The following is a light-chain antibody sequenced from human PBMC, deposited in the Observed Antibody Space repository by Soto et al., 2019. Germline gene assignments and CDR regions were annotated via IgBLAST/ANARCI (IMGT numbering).Light chain of an antibody. Sequence: EVVMTQSPATLSVSPGERATLSCRASQSVRSTYLAWYQQKPGQAPRLLIYGASSRATGIPDRFAGSGSGTDFILTISRLEPEDFAVYYCQHYDTLSFGQGTRLEIK. J-gene: IGKJ5*01. CDR1: QSVRSTY. V-gene: IGKV3-20*01. CDR3: QHYDTLS. CDR2: GAS.